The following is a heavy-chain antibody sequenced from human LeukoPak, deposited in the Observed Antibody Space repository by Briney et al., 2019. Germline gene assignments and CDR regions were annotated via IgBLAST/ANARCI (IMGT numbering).Heavy chain of an antibody. CDR2: ISSNGGST. D-gene: IGHD3-10*01. V-gene: IGHV3-64*01. CDR3: AREGRASMVRGVIPPTSAFDY. CDR1: GFTFSGYA. Sequence: PGGSLRLSCAASGFTFSGYAMHWVRQAPGKGLEYVSAISSNGGSTYYANSVKGRFTISRDNSKNTLYLQMGSLRAEDMAVYYCAREGRASMVRGVIPPTSAFDYWGQGTLVTVSS. J-gene: IGHJ4*02.